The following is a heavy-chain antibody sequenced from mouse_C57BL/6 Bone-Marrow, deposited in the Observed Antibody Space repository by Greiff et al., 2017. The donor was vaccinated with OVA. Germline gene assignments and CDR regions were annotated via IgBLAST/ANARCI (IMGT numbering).Heavy chain of an antibody. V-gene: IGHV14-4*01. CDR1: GFNIKDDY. CDR3: YTWDPTVVATDYAMDY. D-gene: IGHD1-1*01. Sequence: EVKLVESGAELVRPGASVKLSCTASGFNIKDDYMHWVKQRPEQGLEWIGWIDPENGDTEYASKFQGKATITADTSSNTAYLQLSSLTSEDTAVYYCYTWDPTVVATDYAMDYWGQGTSVTVSS. CDR2: IDPENGDT. J-gene: IGHJ4*01.